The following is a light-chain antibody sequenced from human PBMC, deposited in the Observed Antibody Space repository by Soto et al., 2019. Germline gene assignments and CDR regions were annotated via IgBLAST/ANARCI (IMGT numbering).Light chain of an antibody. V-gene: IGLV2-14*03. CDR1: SSDVGGYNY. J-gene: IGLJ1*01. CDR2: DVS. CDR3: SSYTGSSTYV. Sequence: QSALTQPASVSGSPGQSITISCTGTSSDVGGYNYVSWYQQHPGKAPKLMIYDVSNRPSGVSNRFSGSKSGNTDSLTIYGRQTAAESDYYCSSYTGSSTYVFGTGTQLTVL.